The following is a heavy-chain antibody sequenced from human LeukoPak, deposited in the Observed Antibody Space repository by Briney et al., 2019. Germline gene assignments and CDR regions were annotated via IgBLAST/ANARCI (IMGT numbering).Heavy chain of an antibody. CDR3: ARYRLLSP. J-gene: IGHJ4*02. D-gene: IGHD2-15*01. CDR1: GFTFNSDW. V-gene: IGHV3-7*01. CDR2: IKQDGSEK. Sequence: PGGSLRLSCAASGFTFNSDWMSWARQAPGKGLEWVANIKQDGSEKYYVDSVKGRFTISRDNAKNSLYLQMNSLRAEDTAVYYCARYRLLSPWGQGTLVTVSS.